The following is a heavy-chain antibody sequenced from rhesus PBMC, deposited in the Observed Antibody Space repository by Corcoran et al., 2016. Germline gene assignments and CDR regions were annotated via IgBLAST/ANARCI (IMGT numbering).Heavy chain of an antibody. CDR1: GYSISSGYD. V-gene: IGHV4-76*01. Sequence: QVQLQESGPGVVKPSETLSLTCAVSGYSISSGYDWSGIRQPPGKGLEWIGYIYGSSGSTNYNPSLKNRVTISKDTAKNPFSLKLSSVTAADTAVYYCARRAFIAAAGTLFVYWGQGVLVTVSS. J-gene: IGHJ4*01. CDR2: IYGSSGST. CDR3: ARRAFIAAAGTLFVY. D-gene: IGHD6-25*01.